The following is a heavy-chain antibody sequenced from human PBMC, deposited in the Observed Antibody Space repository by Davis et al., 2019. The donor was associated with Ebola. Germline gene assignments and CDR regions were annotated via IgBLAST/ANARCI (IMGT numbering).Heavy chain of an antibody. CDR3: ARAQFPTTSDH. V-gene: IGHV1-18*01. Sequence: AASVKVSCKASGGTFSSYAISWVRQAPGQGLEWMGWISAYNGNTNYAQKLQGRVTMTTDTSTSTAYMEVGSLRSDDTAVYYCARAQFPTTSDHWGQGTLVTVSS. D-gene: IGHD1-1*01. J-gene: IGHJ4*02. CDR1: GGTFSSYA. CDR2: ISAYNGNT.